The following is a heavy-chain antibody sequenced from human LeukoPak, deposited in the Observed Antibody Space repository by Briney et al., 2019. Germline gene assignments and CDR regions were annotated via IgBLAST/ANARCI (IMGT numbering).Heavy chain of an antibody. J-gene: IGHJ4*02. CDR1: GFTFSRYW. Sequence: GFLRLSCAASGFTFSRYWMHWVRQAPGEGLVWVSRMNSDGSNTNYADSVKGRFTISRDNAKNTLYLQMNSLRADDTAVYYCARDICSGIGCYPRAPFDYWGQGTLVTVSS. D-gene: IGHD2-15*01. CDR3: ARDICSGIGCYPRAPFDY. CDR2: MNSDGSNT. V-gene: IGHV3-74*01.